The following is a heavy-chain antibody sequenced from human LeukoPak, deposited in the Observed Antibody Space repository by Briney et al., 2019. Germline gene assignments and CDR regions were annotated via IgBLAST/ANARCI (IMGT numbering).Heavy chain of an antibody. J-gene: IGHJ5*02. D-gene: IGHD2-2*03. CDR3: ARTGYCSSTSCPQGWFDP. CDR1: GYTFTGYY. V-gene: IGHV1-2*02. CDR2: INPNSGGT. Sequence: ASVKVSCKASGYTFTGYYMHWVRQAPGQGLEWMGWINPNSGGTNYAQKFQGRVTMTRDTSISTAYMELSRLRSDDTAVYYCARTGYCSSTSCPQGWFDPWGQGTLVTVSS.